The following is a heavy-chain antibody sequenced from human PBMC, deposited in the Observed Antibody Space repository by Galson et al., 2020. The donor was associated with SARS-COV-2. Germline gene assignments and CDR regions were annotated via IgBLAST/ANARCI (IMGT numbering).Heavy chain of an antibody. D-gene: IGHD2-15*01. CDR1: GFTFIDFA. CDR2: FCGRDAEI. CDR3: AQYGQYVVDY. J-gene: IGHJ4*02. Sequence: GGSLRLSCAASGFTFIDFAIKWVRQPPGKGLEWVSSFCGRDAEIHYAESVMGRFTMSRDKHKNMVYLQMDSLRAEDTAVYYCAQYGQYVVDYWGKGTLVTVSS. V-gene: IGHV3-23*01.